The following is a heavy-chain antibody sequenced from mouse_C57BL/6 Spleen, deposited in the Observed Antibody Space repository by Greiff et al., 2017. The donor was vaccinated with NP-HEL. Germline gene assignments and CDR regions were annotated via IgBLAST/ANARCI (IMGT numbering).Heavy chain of an antibody. D-gene: IGHD1-1*01. V-gene: IGHV14-2*01. J-gene: IGHJ3*01. CDR2: IDPEDGET. Sequence: VQLKESGAELVKPGASVKLSCTASGFNIKDYYMHWVKQRTEQGLEWIGKIDPEDGETNYAPKFQDQATITADPSSNTAYLQVSSLTSGDTAVYYGARVYGSSWGKVTLVTVST. CDR1: GFNIKDYY. CDR3: ARVYGSS.